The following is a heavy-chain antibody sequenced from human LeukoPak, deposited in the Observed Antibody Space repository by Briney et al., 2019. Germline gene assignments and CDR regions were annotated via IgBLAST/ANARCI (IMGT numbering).Heavy chain of an antibody. Sequence: TGGSLRLSCAASGFTFSSYGMHWVRQAPGKGLEWVAVISYDGSNKYYADSVKGRFTISRDNSKNTLYLQMNSLRAEDTAVYYCARDYGSGYYYGYFDYWGQGTLVTVSS. CDR3: ARDYGSGYYYGYFDY. CDR2: ISYDGSNK. D-gene: IGHD3-22*01. V-gene: IGHV3-30*03. J-gene: IGHJ4*02. CDR1: GFTFSSYG.